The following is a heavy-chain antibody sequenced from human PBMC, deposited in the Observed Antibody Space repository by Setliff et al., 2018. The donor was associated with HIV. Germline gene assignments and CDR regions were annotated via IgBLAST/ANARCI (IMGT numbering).Heavy chain of an antibody. V-gene: IGHV1-2*02. J-gene: IGHJ3*01. CDR2: INPKSDGT. CDR1: GYSFTDYY. Sequence: ASVKVSCKASGYSFTDYYIHWVRQAPGQGLEWMGWINPKSDGTNYAQKFQDRVSITADKYTNTAYLELTSLRSDDTAVYYCARDPLVRGPFRQFDLWGQGTVVTVSS. CDR3: ARDPLVRGPFRQFDL. D-gene: IGHD3-10*01.